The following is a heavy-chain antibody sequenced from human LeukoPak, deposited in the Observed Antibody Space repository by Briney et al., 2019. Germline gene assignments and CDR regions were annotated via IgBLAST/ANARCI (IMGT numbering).Heavy chain of an antibody. V-gene: IGHV1-18*01. CDR3: ARDQPHSGSYFRVDAFDI. CDR2: ISAYNGNT. D-gene: IGHD1-26*01. CDR1: GYTFTSDG. J-gene: IGHJ3*02. Sequence: GASVKVSCKASGYTFTSDGISWVRQAPGQGLEWMGWISAYNGNTNYAQKLQGRVTMTTDTSTSTGYMELRSLRSDDTAVYYCARDQPHSGSYFRVDAFDIWGQGTMVTVSS.